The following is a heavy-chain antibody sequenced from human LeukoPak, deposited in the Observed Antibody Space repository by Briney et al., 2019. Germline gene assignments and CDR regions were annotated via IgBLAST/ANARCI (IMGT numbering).Heavy chain of an antibody. CDR2: ISAYNGNT. V-gene: IGHV1-18*01. J-gene: IGHJ4*02. CDR1: GCTFTSYG. CDR3: ARAKGSGSYYVIDY. Sequence: ASVKVSCKASGCTFTSYGISWVRQAPGQGLEWMGWISAYNGNTNYAQKFQGRVTMTRDTSISTAYMELNRLTSDDTAVYYCARAKGSGSYYVIDYWGQGTLVTVSS. D-gene: IGHD1-26*01.